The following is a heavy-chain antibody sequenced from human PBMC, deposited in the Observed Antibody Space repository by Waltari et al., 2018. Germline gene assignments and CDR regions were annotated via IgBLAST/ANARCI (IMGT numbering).Heavy chain of an antibody. CDR1: GFTFSTYS. D-gene: IGHD5-18*01. J-gene: IGHJ3*02. V-gene: IGHV3-48*01. Sequence: EVQLVESGGGLVQPWGSLRLSCAASGFTFSTYSMNWVRQAPGQGLEWVSYLSSSTSTTYYAESGKGRFTISRDNAKNSLYLQMNSLRAEDTAVYYCARGRDGYSQDVFDIWGQGTMVSVSS. CDR2: LSSSTSTT. CDR3: ARGRDGYSQDVFDI.